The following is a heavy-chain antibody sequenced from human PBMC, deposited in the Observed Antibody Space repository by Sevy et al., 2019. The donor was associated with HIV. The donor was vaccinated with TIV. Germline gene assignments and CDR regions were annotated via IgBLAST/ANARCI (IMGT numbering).Heavy chain of an antibody. CDR2: IIPIFGTA. Sequence: ASVKVSCKASGGTFSSYAISWVRQAPGQGLEWMGGIIPIFGTANYAQKFQGRATITADESTSTAYMELSSLRSEDTAVYYCARPRGAAAATTRYYYYGMDVWGQGTTVTVSS. D-gene: IGHD6-13*01. J-gene: IGHJ6*02. CDR1: GGTFSSYA. V-gene: IGHV1-69*13. CDR3: ARPRGAAAATTRYYYYGMDV.